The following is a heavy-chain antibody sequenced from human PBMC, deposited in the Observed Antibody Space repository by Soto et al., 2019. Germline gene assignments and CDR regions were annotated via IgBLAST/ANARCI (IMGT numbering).Heavy chain of an antibody. D-gene: IGHD1-20*01. J-gene: IGHJ3*02. Sequence: DVQLVESGGGLVKPGGSLRLSCAASGFNFITFSMNWVRQAPGKGLEWVSSISASSSSIYYAESVKGRFTVSRDNAKNSLYLQMNSLKAEDTALYYCVRDAYNRDAFDIWGQGTKVTVSS. CDR3: VRDAYNRDAFDI. CDR1: GFNFITFS. V-gene: IGHV3-21*01. CDR2: ISASSSSI.